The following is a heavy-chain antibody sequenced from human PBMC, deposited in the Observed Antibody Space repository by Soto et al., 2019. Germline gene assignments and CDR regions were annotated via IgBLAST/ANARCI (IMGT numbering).Heavy chain of an antibody. CDR2: IWYDGSIK. CDR3: ARVSSDYYGMDV. Sequence: QVQLVESGGGVVQPGRSLRLSCVASESMFGSYGIYSVRQAPGKGLEWVAVIWYDGSIKHYADSVKGRFTISRDNSKNTLQLQLNSLRAEDTAVYYCARVSSDYYGMDVWGQGTAVIVSS. D-gene: IGHD3-22*01. V-gene: IGHV3-33*01. CDR1: ESMFGSYG. J-gene: IGHJ6*02.